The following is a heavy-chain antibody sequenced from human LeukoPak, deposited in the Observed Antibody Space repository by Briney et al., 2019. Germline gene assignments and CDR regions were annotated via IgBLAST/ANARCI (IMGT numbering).Heavy chain of an antibody. D-gene: IGHD1-26*01. V-gene: IGHV3-30*02. Sequence: PGGSLRLSCAASGFTFSSYGMHWVRQAPGKGLEWVAVIWYDGSNKYYADSVKGRFTISRDNSKNTLYLQMNSLRAEDTAVYYCAKGIKRWELLGYYGMDVWGQGTTVTVSS. J-gene: IGHJ6*02. CDR3: AKGIKRWELLGYYGMDV. CDR1: GFTFSSYG. CDR2: IWYDGSNK.